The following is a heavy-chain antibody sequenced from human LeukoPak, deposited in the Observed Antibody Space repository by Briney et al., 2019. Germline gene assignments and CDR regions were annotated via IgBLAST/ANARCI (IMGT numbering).Heavy chain of an antibody. CDR3: AKANYSGSYYFDS. CDR1: GFTFSRSA. J-gene: IGHJ4*02. V-gene: IGHV3-23*01. D-gene: IGHD1-26*01. Sequence: GGSLRLSCAASGFTFSRSAMNWVRQAPGKGLEWVSPFSASGGTTYYADSVKGRFTISRDNSKNTLSVQMNSLRAEDTAVYYCAKANYSGSYYFDSWGQGTLVTVSS. CDR2: FSASGGTT.